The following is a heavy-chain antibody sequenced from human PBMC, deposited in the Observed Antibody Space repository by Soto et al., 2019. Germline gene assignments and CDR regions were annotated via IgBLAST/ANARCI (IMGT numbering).Heavy chain of an antibody. D-gene: IGHD2-8*01. J-gene: IGHJ4*02. CDR1: GDSSGTTHSY. CDR2: IHYSGST. V-gene: IGHV4-39*01. Sequence: QVQLLESGPGLVKPSETLSLTCTVSGDSSGTTHSYWAWIRQSPGKGLEWIGNIHYSGSTYYMPSPRSRVTLSVDTSTNKLSLRLSSVTDAETPLYYCVRHELNGKVLPLDYWGQGILVPVS. CDR3: VRHELNGKVLPLDY.